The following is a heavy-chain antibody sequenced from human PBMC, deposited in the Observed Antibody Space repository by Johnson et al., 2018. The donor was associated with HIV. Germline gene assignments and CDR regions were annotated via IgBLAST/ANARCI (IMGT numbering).Heavy chain of an antibody. J-gene: IGHJ3*02. V-gene: IGHV3-30*18. CDR2: ISYDGNNK. D-gene: IGHD3-10*01. Sequence: VQLVESGGGVVQPGKSLRLSCAASGFTFSGYGMHWVRQAPGKGLEWVAVISYDGNNKYYADSVKGRFTISRDNSKNTLYLQMNSLSVEDTAVYYCAKPKTGIDAFDIWGQGTMVTVSS. CDR3: AKPKTGIDAFDI. CDR1: GFTFSGYG.